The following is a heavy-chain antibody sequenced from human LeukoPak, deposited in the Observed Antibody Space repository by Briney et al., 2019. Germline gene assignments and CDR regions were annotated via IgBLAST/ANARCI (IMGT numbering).Heavy chain of an antibody. J-gene: IGHJ4*02. CDR1: GYTXTDYY. Sequence: ASVKVSCKASGYTXTDYYMHGVRQAPGQGLEWMGWINPNSGGINYAQKFQGRVTMTRDTSISTAYMELSRLRSDDTAVYYCARSLISGYYPHYWGQGTLVTVSS. D-gene: IGHD3-3*01. V-gene: IGHV1-2*02. CDR3: ARSLISGYYPHY. CDR2: INPNSGGI.